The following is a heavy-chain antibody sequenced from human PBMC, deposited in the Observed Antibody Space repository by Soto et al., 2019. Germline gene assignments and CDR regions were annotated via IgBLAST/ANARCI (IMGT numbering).Heavy chain of an antibody. CDR1: GGSIRSGGYY. V-gene: IGHV4-31*03. J-gene: IGHJ6*02. CDR3: ARGGVEWELRDGMEV. Sequence: QVQLQESGPGLVKPSQTLSLTCTVSGGSIRSGGYYWSWIRQHPGKGLEWIGYIYYSGSTYYNPSLKSRVTISVDTSKNQCSLQLSSVNAADTAVYYCARGGVEWELRDGMEVWGQGTTVTVSS. CDR2: IYYSGST. D-gene: IGHD1-26*01.